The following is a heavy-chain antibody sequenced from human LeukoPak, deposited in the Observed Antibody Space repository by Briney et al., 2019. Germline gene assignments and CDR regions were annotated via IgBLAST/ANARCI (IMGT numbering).Heavy chain of an antibody. CDR1: GFTFSDYY. J-gene: IGHJ5*02. D-gene: IGHD6-19*01. CDR3: ARVVAVAGTYWFDP. Sequence: GGSLRLSCAASGFTFSDYYMSWIRQAPGKGLEWVSYTSSSSSYTNYADSVKGRFTISRDNAKNSLYLQMNSLRAEDTAVYYCARVVAVAGTYWFDPWGQGTLVTVSS. CDR2: TSSSSSYT. V-gene: IGHV3-11*06.